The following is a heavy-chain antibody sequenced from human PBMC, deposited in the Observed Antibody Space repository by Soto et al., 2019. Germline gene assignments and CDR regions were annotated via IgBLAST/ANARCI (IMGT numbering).Heavy chain of an antibody. V-gene: IGHV3-30-3*01. D-gene: IGHD3-22*01. J-gene: IGHJ6*02. CDR3: ARDHHLGYYDSSGYPLPPYYYCGMDV. CDR2: ISYDGSNK. Sequence: HPGGSMRLSCAASGLTFSSYAMYWVRQAPGKGLEWVAVISYDGSNKYYADSVKGRFTISRDNSKNTLYLQMNSLRAEDTAVYYCARDHHLGYYDSSGYPLPPYYYCGMDVWGQGTTVTVSS. CDR1: GLTFSSYA.